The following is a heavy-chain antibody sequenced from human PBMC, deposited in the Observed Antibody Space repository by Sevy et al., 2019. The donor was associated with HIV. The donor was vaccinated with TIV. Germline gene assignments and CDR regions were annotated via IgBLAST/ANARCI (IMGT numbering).Heavy chain of an antibody. D-gene: IGHD6-19*01. CDR1: GFFFSNFW. J-gene: IGHJ5*02. CDR2: IEKDGSKT. V-gene: IGHV3-74*01. CDR3: ERDSYSSVSSEVGWFAP. Sequence: GGSLRLSCEASGFFFSNFWMHWVRQTPGKGLEWVSRIEKDGSKTIYADSVRGRFIVYRDNSKKTVSLQMNSLRVEDSAIYYCERDSYSSVSSEVGWFAPLGQGTLVTVSS.